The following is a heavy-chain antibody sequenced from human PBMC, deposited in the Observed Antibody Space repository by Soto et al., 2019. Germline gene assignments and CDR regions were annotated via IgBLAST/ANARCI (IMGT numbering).Heavy chain of an antibody. D-gene: IGHD3-22*01. V-gene: IGHV1-46*01. CDR1: GYTFTSYY. CDR3: ARGAGEYYYDSSGYYNFDY. CDR2: INPSGGST. J-gene: IGHJ4*02. Sequence: GASVKVSCKASGYTFTSYYMHWVRQAPGQGLEWMGIINPSGGSTSYAQKFQGRVTMTRDTSTSTVHMELSSLRSEDTAVYYCARGAGEYYYDSSGYYNFDYWGQGTLVTVSS.